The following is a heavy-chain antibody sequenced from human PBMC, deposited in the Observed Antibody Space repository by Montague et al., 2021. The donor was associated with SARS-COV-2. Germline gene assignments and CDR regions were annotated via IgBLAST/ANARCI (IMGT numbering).Heavy chain of an antibody. CDR1: GASFSGYY. D-gene: IGHD3-10*01. CDR2: VIHSGTT. CDR3: ASGEFFYYGSGNYYRSALDD. Sequence: SETLSLTCHVYGASFSGYYWSWVRQSPGEGLEWIGEVIHSGTTNXIPSRKCRVTISIDSSNDRFSLRLTSLTAADTGVYYCASGEFFYYGSGNYYRSALDDWGQGTTVTVSS. V-gene: IGHV4-34*12. J-gene: IGHJ6*02.